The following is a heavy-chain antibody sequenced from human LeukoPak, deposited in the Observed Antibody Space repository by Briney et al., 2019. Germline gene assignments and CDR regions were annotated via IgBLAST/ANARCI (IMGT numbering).Heavy chain of an antibody. CDR1: GFTVSSNYA. CDR2: ISGTSHST. CDR3: ARKHCGDACYPYYLDS. V-gene: IGHV3-23*01. Sequence: PGGSLRLSCAASGFTVSSNYAMTWVRQAPGKGLEWVSSISGTSHSTYHADSVKGRFTVSRDNSKSMLFLQMNSLTVEDTAVYFCARKHCGDACYPYYLDSWGQGPLVTVSS. J-gene: IGHJ4*02. D-gene: IGHD2-21*02.